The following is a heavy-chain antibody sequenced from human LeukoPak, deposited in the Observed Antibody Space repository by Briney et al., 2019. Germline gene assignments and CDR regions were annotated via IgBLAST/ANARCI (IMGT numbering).Heavy chain of an antibody. CDR1: GFSFDDYG. CDR2: INWNGDST. V-gene: IGHV3-20*04. J-gene: IGHJ4*02. Sequence: GGSLRLSCAASGFSFDDYGLTWVRQAPGKGLEWVSGINWNGDSTDYADSVKGRFTISRDNAKNSLYLQMNSLRAEDTALYYCARSHSGSYDGYFDYWGQGTLVTVS. D-gene: IGHD1-26*01. CDR3: ARSHSGSYDGYFDY.